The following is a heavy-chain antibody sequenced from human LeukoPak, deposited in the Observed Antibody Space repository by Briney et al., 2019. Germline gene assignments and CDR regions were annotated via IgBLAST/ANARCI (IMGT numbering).Heavy chain of an antibody. CDR2: ISSSSSYI. V-gene: IGHV3-21*01. CDR3: ARDGSYYGSGSYYNGLDY. Sequence: PGGSLRLSRAASGFTFSSYSMNWVRQAPGKGLEWVSSISSSSSYIYYADSVKGRFTISRDNAKNSLYLQMNSLRAEDTAVYYCARDGSYYGSGSYYNGLDYWGQGTLVTVSS. J-gene: IGHJ4*02. CDR1: GFTFSSYS. D-gene: IGHD3-10*01.